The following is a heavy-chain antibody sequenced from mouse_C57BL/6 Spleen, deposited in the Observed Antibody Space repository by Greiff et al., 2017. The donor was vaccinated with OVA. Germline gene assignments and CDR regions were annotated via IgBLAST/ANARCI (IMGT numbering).Heavy chain of an antibody. CDR3: ARERDYYGSSSWFAY. Sequence: EVKLMESGPGLVKPSQSLSLTCSVTGYSITSGYYWNWLRQFPGNKLEWMGYISYDGSNNYNPSLKNRIPITRDTSKNQFFLKLNSVTTEDTATYYCARERDYYGSSSWFAYWGQGTLVTVSA. CDR1: GYSITSGYY. D-gene: IGHD1-1*01. V-gene: IGHV3-6*01. CDR2: ISYDGSN. J-gene: IGHJ3*01.